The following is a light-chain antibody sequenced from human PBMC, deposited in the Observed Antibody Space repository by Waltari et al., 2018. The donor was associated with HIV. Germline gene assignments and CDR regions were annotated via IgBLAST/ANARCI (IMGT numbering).Light chain of an antibody. CDR3: ASYVDNFGVL. Sequence: QSALTQPPSASGSPGQSVTISCTGTSNDVGAYDFVSWYQQHPGRAPKLLIYEVTKRPSAVPDVFSVCKAGSTASVTVSGIQAEEAGHDLCASYVDNFGVLFGGGTNRAVL. J-gene: IGLJ2*01. V-gene: IGLV2-8*01. CDR2: EVT. CDR1: SNDVGAYDF.